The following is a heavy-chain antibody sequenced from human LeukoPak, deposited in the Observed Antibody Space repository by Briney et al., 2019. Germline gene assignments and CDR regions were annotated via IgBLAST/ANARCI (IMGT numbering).Heavy chain of an antibody. CDR1: GGSISSYY. V-gene: IGHV4-59*01. Sequence: DPSETLSLTCTVSGGSISSYYWSWIRQPPGKGLEWIGYIYYSGSTNYNPSLKSRVTISVNTSKNQFSLKLSSVTAADTAVYYCARGTIAASDPWGQGTLVTVSS. CDR2: IYYSGST. CDR3: ARGTIAASDP. J-gene: IGHJ5*02. D-gene: IGHD6-13*01.